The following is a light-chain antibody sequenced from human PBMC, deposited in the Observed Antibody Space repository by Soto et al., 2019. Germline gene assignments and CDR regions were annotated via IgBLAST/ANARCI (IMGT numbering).Light chain of an antibody. CDR3: QQLNSYPLT. CDR2: AAS. Sequence: DIQLTQSPSFLSASVGDRVTITCRASQDISDYLASYQQRPGKAPKLLIYAASTLQSGVPSRFSGSGSGTEFTLTISSLQPEDFATYYCQQLNSYPLTFGGGTKVEIK. J-gene: IGKJ4*01. V-gene: IGKV1-9*01. CDR1: QDISDY.